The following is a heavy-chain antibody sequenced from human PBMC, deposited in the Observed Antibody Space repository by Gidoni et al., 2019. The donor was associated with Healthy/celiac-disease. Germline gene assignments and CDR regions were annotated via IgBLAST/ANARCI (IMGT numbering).Heavy chain of an antibody. D-gene: IGHD1-1*01. J-gene: IGHJ4*02. CDR3: ARASKTGASIGLDY. Sequence: EVQLVETGGGLIQPGGSLRLSCAASGFTVSSNYMGWVRQAPGKGLEWVSVIYSGGSTYYADSVKGRFTISRDNSKNTLYLQMNSLRAEDTAVYYCARASKTGASIGLDYWGQGTLVTVSS. V-gene: IGHV3-53*02. CDR1: GFTVSSNY. CDR2: IYSGGST.